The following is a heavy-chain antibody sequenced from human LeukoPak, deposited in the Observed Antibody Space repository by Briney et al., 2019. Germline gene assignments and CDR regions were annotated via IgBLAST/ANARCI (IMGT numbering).Heavy chain of an antibody. J-gene: IGHJ6*02. Sequence: GGSLRLSCAASGFTFSSYEMNWVRQAPGKGLEGVSYISSSGSTIYYADSVKGRFTISRDNAKNSLYMQMNSLRAEDTAVYYCAAGTTRIRIDYYYYYYGMDVWGQGTTVTVSS. CDR3: AAGTTRIRIDYYYYYYGMDV. D-gene: IGHD4-17*01. V-gene: IGHV3-48*03. CDR1: GFTFSSYE. CDR2: ISSSGSTI.